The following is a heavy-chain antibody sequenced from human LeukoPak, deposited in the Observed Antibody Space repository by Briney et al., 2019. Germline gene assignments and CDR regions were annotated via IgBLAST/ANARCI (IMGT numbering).Heavy chain of an antibody. Sequence: ASVKVSCKASGYTFTGHYLHWARQAPGQGLEWMGWINPNSGDRNSAQNFQGRVTMTRDTSISTVYMEVTRLGPDDTAVYYCARVAYSSDWYKYYYYYYGMDVWGQGTTVTVSS. CDR3: ARVAYSSDWYKYYYYYYGMDV. CDR2: INPNSGDR. D-gene: IGHD6-19*01. V-gene: IGHV1-2*02. J-gene: IGHJ6*02. CDR1: GYTFTGHY.